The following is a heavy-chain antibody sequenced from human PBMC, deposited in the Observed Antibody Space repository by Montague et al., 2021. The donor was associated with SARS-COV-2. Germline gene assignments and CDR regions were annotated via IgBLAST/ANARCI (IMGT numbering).Heavy chain of an antibody. D-gene: IGHD2-15*01. V-gene: IGHV4-59*08. CDR1: GGSISSFY. CDR2: ISDSGST. CDR3: ARHYSATLPAVY. J-gene: IGHJ4*02. Sequence: SETLSLTCTVSGGSISSFYWSWFRQPPGKGLEWIGYISDSGSTNYNPSLTSRATMSVDTSKNQSSLKVNSVTAADTAVYYCARHYSATLPAVYWGQRTLVTVSS.